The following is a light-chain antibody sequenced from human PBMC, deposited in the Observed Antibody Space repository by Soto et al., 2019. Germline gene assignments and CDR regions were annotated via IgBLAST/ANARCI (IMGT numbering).Light chain of an antibody. CDR3: QQIDSYPVT. CDR1: QGISTF. CDR2: SAS. V-gene: IGKV1-9*01. J-gene: IGKJ4*01. Sequence: DIQLTQSPAFLSASVGDKVTITCRASQGISTFLAWYQQKPGKAPNLLIYSASTLQSGVPSRFSGSGSGTEFTLTISSLQPEDFATYFCQQIDSYPVTFGGGPKVEMK.